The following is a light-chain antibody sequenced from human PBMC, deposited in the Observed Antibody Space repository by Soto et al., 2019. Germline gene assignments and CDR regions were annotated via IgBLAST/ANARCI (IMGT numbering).Light chain of an antibody. Sequence: SYELTQPPSVSVSPGQTASITCSGDKLGDKYACWYQQKPGQSPVLVIYQDNKRPSGIPERFSGSSSGNTATLTISGTQAMDEADYYCQAWDSSTGVFGTGTKLTVL. CDR1: KLGDKY. V-gene: IGLV3-1*01. J-gene: IGLJ1*01. CDR2: QDN. CDR3: QAWDSSTGV.